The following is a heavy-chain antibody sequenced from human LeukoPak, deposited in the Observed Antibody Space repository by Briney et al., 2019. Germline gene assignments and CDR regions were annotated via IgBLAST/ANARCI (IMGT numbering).Heavy chain of an antibody. D-gene: IGHD2-2*02. Sequence: ASVKVSCKASGYTFTSCDINWVRQATGQGLEWMGWMNPNSGNTGYAQKFQGRVTMTRNTSISTAYMELSSLRSEDTAVYYCARGTRYCSSTSCYRGENWFDPWGQGTLVTVSS. CDR3: ARGTRYCSSTSCYRGENWFDP. J-gene: IGHJ5*02. CDR1: GYTFTSCD. V-gene: IGHV1-8*01. CDR2: MNPNSGNT.